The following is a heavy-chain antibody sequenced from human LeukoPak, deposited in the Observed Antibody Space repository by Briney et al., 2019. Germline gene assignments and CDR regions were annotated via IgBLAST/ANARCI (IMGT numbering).Heavy chain of an antibody. J-gene: IGHJ4*02. CDR1: GYSFTSYW. D-gene: IGHD6-13*01. V-gene: IGHV5-51*01. CDR3: PRHDVAAGGTEWYDY. Sequence: GESLKISCKGSGYSFTSYWIGWVRQMPGKGMEWMGIIYPGASDTRHSPSFQGQAAISADKSISTAHLPWSSLEASVSARYYCPRHDVAAGGTEWYDYWGQGTLVTVSS. CDR2: IYPGASDT.